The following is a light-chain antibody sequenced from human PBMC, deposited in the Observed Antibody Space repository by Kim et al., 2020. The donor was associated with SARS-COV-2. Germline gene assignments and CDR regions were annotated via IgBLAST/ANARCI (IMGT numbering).Light chain of an antibody. CDR3: QQYGNMYT. V-gene: IGKV3-20*01. CDR1: QRVSSY. CDR2: GAS. J-gene: IGKJ2*01. Sequence: PSLSPGETATRSCRASQRVSSYVAWYQQKPGQAPRLLIYGASSRATGIPDRFSGSGSGTDFTLTISRLEPEDLAVYYCQQYGNMYTFGQGTKLEI.